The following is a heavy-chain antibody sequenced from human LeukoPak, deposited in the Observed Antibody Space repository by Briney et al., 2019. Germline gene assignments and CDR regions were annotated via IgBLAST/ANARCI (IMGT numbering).Heavy chain of an antibody. Sequence: ASVKVSCEASGYTFTSYDINWVRQATGQGLEWMGWMNPNSGNTGYAQKFQGRVTITRNTSISTAYMELSSLRSEDTAVYYCARGTSITTDFDYWGQGTLVTVSS. CDR3: ARGTSITTDFDY. J-gene: IGHJ4*02. D-gene: IGHD3-22*01. CDR2: MNPNSGNT. V-gene: IGHV1-8*03. CDR1: GYTFTSYD.